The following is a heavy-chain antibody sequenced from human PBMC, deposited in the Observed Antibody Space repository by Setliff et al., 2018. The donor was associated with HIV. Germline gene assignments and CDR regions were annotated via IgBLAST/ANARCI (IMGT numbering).Heavy chain of an antibody. CDR3: TKNLYRSPWSPLDY. V-gene: IGHV3-23*01. Sequence: PGGSLRLSCGGSGFTFRSYGMSWVRRSPGKGLEWVSSISGTGDHTAYADSVKGRFTISRDNSKNTIYLHMNSLRADDTAVYYCTKNLYRSPWSPLDYWGQGALVTVSS. J-gene: IGHJ4*02. CDR2: ISGTGDHT. CDR1: GFTFRSYG. D-gene: IGHD6-19*01.